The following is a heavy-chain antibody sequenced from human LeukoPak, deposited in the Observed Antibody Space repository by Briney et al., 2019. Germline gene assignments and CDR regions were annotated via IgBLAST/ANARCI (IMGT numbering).Heavy chain of an antibody. D-gene: IGHD3-10*02. Sequence: GGSLRLSCVASGFTFSSKWMSWVRQAPGKGLEWVANINEDGSGTNYVDSVKGRFTISRDNAKNSLYLQMNSLRAEDTAVYYCAELGITMIGGVWGKGTTVTISS. CDR3: AELGITMIGGV. CDR1: GFTFSSKW. V-gene: IGHV3-7*01. CDR2: INEDGSGT. J-gene: IGHJ6*04.